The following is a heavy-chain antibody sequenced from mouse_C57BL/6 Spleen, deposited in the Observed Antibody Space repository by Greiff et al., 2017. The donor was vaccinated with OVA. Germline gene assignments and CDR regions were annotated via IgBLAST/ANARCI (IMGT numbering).Heavy chain of an antibody. CDR3: ARPYFDMGY. V-gene: IGHV5-17*01. J-gene: IGHJ4*01. CDR1: GFTFSDYG. CDR2: ISSGSSTN. D-gene: IGHD1-1*01. Sequence: EVKLMESGGGLVKPGGSLKLSCAASGFTFSDYGMHWVRQAPEKGLEWVAYISSGSSTNYYADTVKGRFTISRDNAKNTLFLQMTSLRSEDTAVYCCARPYFDMGYWGQGTSVTVSS.